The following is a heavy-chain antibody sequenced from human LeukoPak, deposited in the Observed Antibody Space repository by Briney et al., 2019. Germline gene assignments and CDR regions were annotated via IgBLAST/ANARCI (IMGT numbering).Heavy chain of an antibody. V-gene: IGHV3-15*01. CDR2: ILSKTDGGTA. CDR1: GITFSNAW. D-gene: IGHD3-10*01. CDR3: TTQRAGAFDY. Sequence: GGSPRLSCAASGITFSNAWMTWVRRAPGKGLEWVGRILSKTDGGTANYAAPVKGRFTISRDDSKDTVYLQMNSLKSEDTAAYYCTTQRAGAFDYWGQGTLVTVSS. J-gene: IGHJ4*02.